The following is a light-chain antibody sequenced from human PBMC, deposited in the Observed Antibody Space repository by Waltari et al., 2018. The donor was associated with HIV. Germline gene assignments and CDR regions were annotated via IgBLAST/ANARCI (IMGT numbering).Light chain of an antibody. CDR2: EVN. V-gene: IGLV2-14*03. Sequence: QSALTQPASVSGSPGQSITIPCTGTNSDVGGYKYVSWYQQHPGKAPKLIIYEVNNRPAGVSSRVSGSKSGNTASLTISGLQAEDEADYYCSSYTSTSTRVFGGGTRLTVL. J-gene: IGLJ3*02. CDR1: NSDVGGYKY. CDR3: SSYTSTSTRV.